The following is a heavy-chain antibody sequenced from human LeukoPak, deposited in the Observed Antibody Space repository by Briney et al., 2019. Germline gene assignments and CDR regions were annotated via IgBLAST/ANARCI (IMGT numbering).Heavy chain of an antibody. CDR2: IYPGDSDT. J-gene: IGHJ5*02. V-gene: IGHV5-51*01. Sequence: GESLKISCXGSGYSFTSYWIGWVRQMAGKGLELMGIIYPGDSDTRYSPSFQGQVTISANKSISTAYLQWSSLKASDTAMYYCARRSPYSSSFYSGFDPWGQGTLVTVSS. CDR3: ARRSPYSSSFYSGFDP. CDR1: GYSFTSYW. D-gene: IGHD6-13*01.